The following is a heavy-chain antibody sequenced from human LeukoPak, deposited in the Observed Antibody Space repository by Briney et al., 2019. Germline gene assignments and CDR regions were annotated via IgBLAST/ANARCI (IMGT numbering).Heavy chain of an antibody. CDR1: GGSISSYY. J-gene: IGHJ3*02. CDR2: IYYSGST. CDR3: ARAHDYGDQEAFDI. Sequence: SETLSLTCTVSGGSISSYYWSWIRQPPGKGLEWIGYIYYSGSTNYNPSLKSRVTISVDTSKNQFSLKLSSVTAADTAVYYCARAHDYGDQEAFDIWGQGTMVTVSS. V-gene: IGHV4-59*08. D-gene: IGHD4-17*01.